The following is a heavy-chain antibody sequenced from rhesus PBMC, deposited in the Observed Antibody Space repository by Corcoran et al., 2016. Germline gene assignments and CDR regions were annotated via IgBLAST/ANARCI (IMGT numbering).Heavy chain of an antibody. CDR1: GFTFSSYD. V-gene: IGHV3-136*01. CDR3: TRGGYSYSPSSHFDY. CDR2: ISYTGKTI. D-gene: IGHD5-12*01. J-gene: IGHJ4*01. Sequence: EVQLVESGGGLVQPGGSLRLSCAASGFTFSSYDMSWVRQAPGKGLEWFSYISYTGKTIYYADSVKGRFTISRDNAKNSLSLQMSSLRAEDTAVYYCTRGGYSYSPSSHFDYWGQGVLVTVSS.